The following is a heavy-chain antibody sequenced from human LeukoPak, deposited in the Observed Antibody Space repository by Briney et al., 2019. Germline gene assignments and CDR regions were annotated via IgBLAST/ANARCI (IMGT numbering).Heavy chain of an antibody. J-gene: IGHJ4*02. CDR1: GGSISSYY. Sequence: PSETLSLTCTVSGGSISSYYWSWIRQPPGKGLEWIGYIYYSGSTNYNPPLKSRVTISVDTSKNQFSLKLSSVTAADTAVYYCARDPGQQLVYFDYWGQGTLVTVSS. CDR2: IYYSGST. CDR3: ARDPGQQLVYFDY. V-gene: IGHV4-59*01. D-gene: IGHD6-13*01.